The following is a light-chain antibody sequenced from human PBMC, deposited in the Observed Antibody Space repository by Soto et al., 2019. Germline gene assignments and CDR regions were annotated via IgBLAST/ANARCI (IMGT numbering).Light chain of an antibody. J-gene: IGKJ5*01. CDR3: QQYNTWPPT. CDR2: GAS. CDR1: QGVSSN. V-gene: IGKV3-15*01. Sequence: EIVMTQSPATLSVSPGERATLSCRASQGVSSNLAWYQQKPGQAPRLLVYGASTRATIIPARFSGSRSGTEFTLTISSLQSEDFAVYYCQQYNTWPPTFGQGTRLEIK.